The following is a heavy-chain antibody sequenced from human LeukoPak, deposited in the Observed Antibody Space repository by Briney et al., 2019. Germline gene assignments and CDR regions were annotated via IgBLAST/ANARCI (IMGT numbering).Heavy chain of an antibody. Sequence: GGSLRLSCTASGFTLSSYEMSWIRQAPGKGLEWVSGITSDGSTYYADSVRGRFIISRDNSKNTLYLQMNSLRAEDRALYYCAREYMDVWGKGTMVTISS. CDR3: AREYMDV. CDR2: ITSDGST. V-gene: IGHV3-23*01. J-gene: IGHJ6*03. CDR1: GFTLSSYE.